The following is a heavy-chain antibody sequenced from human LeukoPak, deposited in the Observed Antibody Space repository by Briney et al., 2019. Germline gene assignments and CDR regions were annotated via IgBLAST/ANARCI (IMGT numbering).Heavy chain of an antibody. V-gene: IGHV4-34*01. Sequence: SETLSLTCVVYGGSFSGYSWSWIRQPPGKGLEWIGEINQRRNTNYNPSLKSRVTISIDTSKNQFSLKLSSVTAADTAVYYCARGGGAYCGGDCHRNFDSWGQGTLATVSS. CDR3: ARGGGAYCGGDCHRNFDS. D-gene: IGHD2-21*02. CDR2: INQRRNT. CDR1: GGSFSGYS. J-gene: IGHJ4*02.